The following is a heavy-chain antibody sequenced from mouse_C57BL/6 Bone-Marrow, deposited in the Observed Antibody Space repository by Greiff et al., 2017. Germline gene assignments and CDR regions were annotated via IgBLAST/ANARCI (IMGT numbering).Heavy chain of an antibody. CDR2: IDPENGDT. D-gene: IGHD2-12*01. V-gene: IGHV14-4*01. Sequence: VHVKQSGAELVRPGASVKLSCTASGFNIKDDYMHWVKQRPEQGLEWIGWIDPENGDTEYASKFQGKATITADTSSNTAYLQLSSLTSEDTAVXYCTTYYSPWFAYWGQGTLVTVSA. CDR3: TTYYSPWFAY. J-gene: IGHJ3*01. CDR1: GFNIKDDY.